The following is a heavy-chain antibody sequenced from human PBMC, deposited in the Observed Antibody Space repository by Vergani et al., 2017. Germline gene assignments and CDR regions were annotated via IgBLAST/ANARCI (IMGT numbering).Heavy chain of an antibody. D-gene: IGHD4-17*01. CDR2: INAGNGNT. Sequence: QVQLVQSGAEVKKPGASVKVSCKASGYTFTSYAMHWVRQAPGQRLEWMGWINAGNGNTKYSQKFQGRVTITRDTSASTAYMELSSLRSEDTAVYYCARGQRTKRSTHDYGDYVIRGFDAFDIWGQGTMVTVSS. CDR3: ARGQRTKRSTHDYGDYVIRGFDAFDI. J-gene: IGHJ3*02. CDR1: GYTFTSYA. V-gene: IGHV1-3*01.